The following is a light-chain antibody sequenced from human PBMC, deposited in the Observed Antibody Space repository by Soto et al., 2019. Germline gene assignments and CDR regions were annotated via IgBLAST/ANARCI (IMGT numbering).Light chain of an antibody. V-gene: IGLV2-23*01. CDR2: EGS. CDR1: SSDVGSYNL. J-gene: IGLJ1*01. Sequence: QSVLTQPASVSGSPGQSITISCTGTSSDVGSYNLVSWCQQHPGKAPKLMIYEGSKRPSGVSNRFSGSKSGNTASLTIPGLQAEDEADYYCCSYAGSSPYVFGTGTKVTVL. CDR3: CSYAGSSPYV.